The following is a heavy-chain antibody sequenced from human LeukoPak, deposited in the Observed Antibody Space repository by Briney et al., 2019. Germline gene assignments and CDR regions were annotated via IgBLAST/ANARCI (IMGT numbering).Heavy chain of an antibody. J-gene: IGHJ3*02. D-gene: IGHD5-24*01. Sequence: SVKVSCKASGGTFSSYAIGWVRQAPGQGLEWMGGIIPIFGTANYAQKFQGRVTITTDESTSTAYMELSSLRSEDTAVYYCARGWRDGYNYGAFDIWGQGTMVTVSS. CDR3: ARGWRDGYNYGAFDI. V-gene: IGHV1-69*05. CDR2: IIPIFGTA. CDR1: GGTFSSYA.